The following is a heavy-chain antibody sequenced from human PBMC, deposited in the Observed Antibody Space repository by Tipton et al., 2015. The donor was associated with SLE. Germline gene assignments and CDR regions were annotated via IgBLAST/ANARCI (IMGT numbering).Heavy chain of an antibody. D-gene: IGHD4-17*01. CDR1: GGSVSSFY. CDR2: ANRNEGT. CDR3: AKDYNHDNADYN. J-gene: IGHJ4*02. V-gene: IGHV4-59*02. Sequence: TLSLTCTVSGGSVSSFYWSWIRQPPGKGLEWIGYANRNEGTKIKSSLERRVTVSLDTSRSQFSLRLSSVTVADTAVYYCAKDYNHDNADYNWGQGTLVIVSS.